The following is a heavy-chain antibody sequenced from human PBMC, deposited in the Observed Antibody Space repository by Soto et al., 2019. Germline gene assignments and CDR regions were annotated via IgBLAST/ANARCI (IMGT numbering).Heavy chain of an antibody. CDR1: GFTFSSFA. CDR2: ISGSGVTT. D-gene: IGHD1-26*01. Sequence: GGSLRLSCGASGFTFSSFAMSWVRQAPGKGLEWVSAISGSGVTTYFADTVKGRFTISRDNSKNTLYLQMNSLTAEDTAVYYCARDREWELPADIWGQGTMVTVSS. CDR3: ARDREWELPADI. V-gene: IGHV3-23*01. J-gene: IGHJ3*02.